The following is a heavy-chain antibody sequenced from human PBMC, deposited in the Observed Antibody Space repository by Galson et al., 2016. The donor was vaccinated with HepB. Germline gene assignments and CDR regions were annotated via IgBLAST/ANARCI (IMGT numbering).Heavy chain of an antibody. V-gene: IGHV5-51*01. CDR2: IYPGDSDT. Sequence: QSGAEVKKPGESLKISCKGSGHRFSTYWIGWVRQMPGKGLEWMGIIYPGDSDTRYSPSFQGQVTISADKSISTAYLQWSSLKASDAAMYYCARQYREKGYSGYDFPYYFDYWGQGTLVTVSS. CDR3: ARQYREKGYSGYDFPYYFDY. D-gene: IGHD5-12*01. J-gene: IGHJ4*02. CDR1: GHRFSTYW.